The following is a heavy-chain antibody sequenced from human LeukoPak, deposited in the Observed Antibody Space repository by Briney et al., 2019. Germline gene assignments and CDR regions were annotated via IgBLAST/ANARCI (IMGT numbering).Heavy chain of an antibody. Sequence: SETLSLTCTVSGGSFSGYYCTWIRQPPGKGLEWIGEINHSGSANCNPSLKSRVTISLDTSKNQFSLKLSSVTAADTAVYYCARGQGTVTTHWGQGTLVTVSS. CDR2: INHSGSA. V-gene: IGHV4-34*01. J-gene: IGHJ4*02. CDR3: ARGQGTVTTH. D-gene: IGHD4-17*01. CDR1: GGSFSGYY.